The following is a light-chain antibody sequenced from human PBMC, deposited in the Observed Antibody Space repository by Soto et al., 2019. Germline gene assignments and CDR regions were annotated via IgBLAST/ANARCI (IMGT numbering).Light chain of an antibody. CDR1: QGISSF. J-gene: IGKJ5*01. CDR3: QQLISYPLT. CDR2: AAS. V-gene: IGKV1-9*01. Sequence: DIQSTQSPSFLSASVGDRVTITCRASQGISSFLAWYQQEPGKAPKLLIYAASTLQGGVPSRFSGSGSGTEFTLTISSLQPEDFATYYCQQLISYPLTFGQGTRLEIK.